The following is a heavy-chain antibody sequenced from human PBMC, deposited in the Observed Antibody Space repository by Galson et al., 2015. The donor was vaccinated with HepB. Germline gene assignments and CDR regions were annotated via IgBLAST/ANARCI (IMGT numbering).Heavy chain of an antibody. CDR2: TYYRSKWYN. CDR1: GDSVSSNSAA. V-gene: IGHV6-1*01. J-gene: IGHJ3*02. D-gene: IGHD4-17*01. CDR3: ARASNKISLTTVRPYAFDI. Sequence: CAISGDSVSSNSAAWNWIRQSPSRGLEWLGRTYYRSKWYNDYAVSVKSRVTINPDTSKNQFSLQLNSVTPEDTAVYYCARASNKISLTTVRPYAFDIWGQGTIVTVSS.